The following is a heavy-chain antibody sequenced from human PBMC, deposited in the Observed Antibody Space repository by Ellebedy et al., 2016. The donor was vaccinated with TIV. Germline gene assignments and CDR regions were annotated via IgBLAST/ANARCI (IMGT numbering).Heavy chain of an antibody. Sequence: SETLSLTCTVSGDSISSSSYYWGWIRQPPGKGLEWIGNIYYSGSTYYNPSLKSRVTISVDTSKNQFSLKLSSVTAADTAVYYCARSLLIFTFDKCYFDLWGRGTLVTVSS. J-gene: IGHJ2*01. V-gene: IGHV4-39*01. CDR2: IYYSGST. D-gene: IGHD3/OR15-3a*01. CDR1: GDSISSSSYY. CDR3: ARSLLIFTFDKCYFDL.